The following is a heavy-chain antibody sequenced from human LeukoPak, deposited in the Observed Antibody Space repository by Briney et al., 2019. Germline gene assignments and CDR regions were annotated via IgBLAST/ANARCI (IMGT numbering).Heavy chain of an antibody. D-gene: IGHD3-22*01. CDR2: FDPEDGET. CDR1: GYTLTELS. J-gene: IGHJ4*02. V-gene: IGHV1-24*01. Sequence: GASVKVSCKVSGYTLTELSMHWVRQAPGQGLEWMGGFDPEDGETIYAQKFQGRVTMTVDTSTDTAYMELSSLRSEDTAVYYCATGGPLYYYDSSGYSPLDYWGQGTLVTVSS. CDR3: ATGGPLYYYDSSGYSPLDY.